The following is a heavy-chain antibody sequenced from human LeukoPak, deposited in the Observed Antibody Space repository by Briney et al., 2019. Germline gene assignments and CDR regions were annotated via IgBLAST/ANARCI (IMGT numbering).Heavy chain of an antibody. CDR2: INPNSGGT. V-gene: IGHV1-2*02. Sequence: ASVKVSCKASGYTFTGYYMHWVRQAPGQGLEWMGWINPNSGGTNYAQKFQGRVTMTRDTSISTAYMELSRLRSDDTAVYYCARDRDTAIIYYFDYWGQGTLVTVSS. D-gene: IGHD5-18*01. CDR1: GYTFTGYY. CDR3: ARDRDTAIIYYFDY. J-gene: IGHJ4*02.